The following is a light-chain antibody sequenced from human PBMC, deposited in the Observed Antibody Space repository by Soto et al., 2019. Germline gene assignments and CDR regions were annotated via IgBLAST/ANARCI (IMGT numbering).Light chain of an antibody. J-gene: IGKJ2*01. CDR2: AAS. V-gene: IGKV1-39*01. CDR3: QQSHITTLFT. CDR1: QNINSH. Sequence: DIQMTQSPSSLSASIGDRVTITCRASQNINSHLNWYQQNPGKAPKVLIYAASRLQSGVPSRFSGSGSGTEFTLTIRSLEPEDFATYYCQQSHITTLFTFGKGTKLEIK.